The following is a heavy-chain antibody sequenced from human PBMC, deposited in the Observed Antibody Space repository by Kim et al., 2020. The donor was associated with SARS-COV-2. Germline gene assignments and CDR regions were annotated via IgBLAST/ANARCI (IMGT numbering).Heavy chain of an antibody. D-gene: IGHD3-3*01. V-gene: IGHV4-59*01. CDR2: IYYSGST. Sequence: SETLSLTCTVSGGSISSYYWSWIRQPPGKGLEWIGYIYYSGSTNYNPSLKSRDTISVDTSKNQFSLKLSSVTAADTAVYYCARSPSIRAIFGVVIIPDAFDIWGQGTMVTVSS. CDR3: ARSPSIRAIFGVVIIPDAFDI. CDR1: GGSISSYY. J-gene: IGHJ3*02.